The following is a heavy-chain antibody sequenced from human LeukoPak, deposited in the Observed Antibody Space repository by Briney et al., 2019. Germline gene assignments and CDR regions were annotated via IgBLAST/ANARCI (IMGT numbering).Heavy chain of an antibody. Sequence: GASVKVSCKASGYTFTSYGISWVQQAPGQGLEWMGWISAYNGNTNYAQKLQGRVTMTTDTSTSTAYMELRSLRSDDTAVYYCARDQAFSGSYGKAPFLFDYWGQGTLVTVSS. J-gene: IGHJ4*02. V-gene: IGHV1-18*01. CDR1: GYTFTSYG. D-gene: IGHD1-26*01. CDR2: ISAYNGNT. CDR3: ARDQAFSGSYGKAPFLFDY.